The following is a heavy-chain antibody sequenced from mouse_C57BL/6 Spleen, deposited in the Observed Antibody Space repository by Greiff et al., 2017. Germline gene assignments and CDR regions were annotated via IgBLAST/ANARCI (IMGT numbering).Heavy chain of an antibody. CDR1: GYTFTEYT. CDR2: FYPGSGSI. D-gene: IGHD2-4*01. V-gene: IGHV1-62-2*01. J-gene: IGHJ4*01. CDR3: ARHEENDYDDYYAMDY. Sequence: VKLMESGAELVKPGASVKLSCKASGYTFTEYTIHWVKQRSGQGLEWIGWFYPGSGSIKYNEKFKDKATLTADKSSSTVYMELSRLTSEDSAVYFCARHEENDYDDYYAMDYWGQGTSVTVSS.